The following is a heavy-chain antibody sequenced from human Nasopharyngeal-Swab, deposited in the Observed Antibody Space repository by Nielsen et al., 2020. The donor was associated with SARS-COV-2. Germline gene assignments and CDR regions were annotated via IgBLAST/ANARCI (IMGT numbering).Heavy chain of an antibody. CDR1: GGSFSGYY. Sequence: SETLSLTCAVSGGSFSGYYWSWIRQPPGKGLEWIGEINHSGSTNYNPSLKSRVTISVDTSKNQFSLKLSSVTDADTAVYYCARGLSSYSSSTRWFDPWGQGTLVTVSS. V-gene: IGHV4-34*01. CDR2: INHSGST. J-gene: IGHJ5*02. CDR3: ARGLSSYSSSTRWFDP. D-gene: IGHD6-13*01.